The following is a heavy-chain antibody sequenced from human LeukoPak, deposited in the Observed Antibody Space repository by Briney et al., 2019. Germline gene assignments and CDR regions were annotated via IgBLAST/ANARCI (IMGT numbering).Heavy chain of an antibody. CDR1: GGSISSYY. V-gene: IGHV4-59*01. D-gene: IGHD3-22*01. Sequence: SETLSLTCIVSGGSISSYYWSWIRQPPGKGLEWIGYIYYSGSTNYNPSLKSRVTISVDTSKNQFSLKLSSVTAADTAVYYCARDSHYYDSSGYGLGPWGQGTLVTVSS. CDR2: IYYSGST. J-gene: IGHJ5*02. CDR3: ARDSHYYDSSGYGLGP.